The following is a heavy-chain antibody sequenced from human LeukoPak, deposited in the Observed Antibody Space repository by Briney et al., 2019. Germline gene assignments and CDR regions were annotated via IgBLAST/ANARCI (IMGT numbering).Heavy chain of an antibody. CDR1: GFTFSSYG. CDR2: IRYDGSNK. V-gene: IGHV3-30*02. Sequence: GGSLRLSCAASGFTFSSYGMHWVRQAPGKELEWVAFIRYDGSNKYYADSVKGRFTISRDNSKNTLYLQMNSQRAEDTAVYYCAKDLRPAEYSSSPGDYWGQGTLVTVSS. J-gene: IGHJ4*02. D-gene: IGHD6-6*01. CDR3: AKDLRPAEYSSSPGDY.